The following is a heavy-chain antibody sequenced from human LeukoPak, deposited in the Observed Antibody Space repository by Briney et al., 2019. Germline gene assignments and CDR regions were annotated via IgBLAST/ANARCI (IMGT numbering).Heavy chain of an antibody. Sequence: SSETLSLTCTVSGGSISSYYWSWIRQPAGKGLEWIGRIYTSGSTNYNPSLKSRVATSVDTSKNQFSLKLSSVTAADTAVYYCARGPFTMLRGADNWFDPWGQGTLVTVSS. CDR2: IYTSGST. CDR1: GGSISSYY. V-gene: IGHV4-4*07. J-gene: IGHJ5*02. D-gene: IGHD3-10*01. CDR3: ARGPFTMLRGADNWFDP.